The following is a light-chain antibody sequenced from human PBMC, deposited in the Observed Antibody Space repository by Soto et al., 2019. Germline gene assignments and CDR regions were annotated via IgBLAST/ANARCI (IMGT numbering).Light chain of an antibody. J-gene: IGKJ4*01. CDR3: KQHINWPLT. CDR1: QSVSSY. V-gene: IGKV3-11*01. CDR2: EAS. Sequence: EIVLTQSPATLSLSPGERATLSCRASQSVSSYLAWYQQKPGQAPRLLIYEASNRATGIQARFSGSGSGADFTLTIRSLEPEDFALYYCKQHINWPLTFGGGTKVDIK.